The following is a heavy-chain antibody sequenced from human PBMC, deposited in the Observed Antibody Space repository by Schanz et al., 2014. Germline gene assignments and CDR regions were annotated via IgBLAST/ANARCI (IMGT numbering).Heavy chain of an antibody. D-gene: IGHD3-9*01. CDR1: GFTFSTSA. CDR2: INSVGSNT. J-gene: IGHJ5*02. V-gene: IGHV3-23*01. CDR3: AKAADWPVTRFDP. Sequence: EVQLLESGGGLVQPGGSLRLSCAASGFTFSTSAMSWVRQVPGKGLEWVARINSVGSNTDYADSVTGRFTISSDSSKNTLYLQMSSLRADDTAVYYCAKAADWPVTRFDPWGQGTLVTVAS.